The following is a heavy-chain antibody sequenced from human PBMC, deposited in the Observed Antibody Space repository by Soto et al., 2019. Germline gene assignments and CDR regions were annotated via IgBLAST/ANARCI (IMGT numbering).Heavy chain of an antibody. Sequence: KESGPTLVKPTQTLTLTCTFSGFSLSTSGVGVGWIRQPPGKALEWLALIYWDDDKRYSPSLKSRLTITKDTSKNQVVLTMTNMDPVDTATYYCAREGSTKPDYAFDIWGQGTMVTVSS. V-gene: IGHV2-5*02. CDR3: AREGSTKPDYAFDI. CDR2: IYWDDDK. CDR1: GFSLSTSGVG. D-gene: IGHD1-26*01. J-gene: IGHJ3*02.